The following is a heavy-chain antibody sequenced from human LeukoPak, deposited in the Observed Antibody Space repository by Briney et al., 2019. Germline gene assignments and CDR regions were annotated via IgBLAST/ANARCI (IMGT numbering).Heavy chain of an antibody. CDR1: GYTFTSYG. CDR2: IIPIFGTA. J-gene: IGHJ5*02. D-gene: IGHD5-12*01. CDR3: ARARVDIVALFDP. Sequence: SVKVSCKASGYTFTSYGTSWVRQAPGQGLEWMGGIIPIFGTANYAQKFQSRVTITADKSTSTAYMELSSLRSEDTAVYYCARARVDIVALFDPWGQGTLVTVSS. V-gene: IGHV1-69*06.